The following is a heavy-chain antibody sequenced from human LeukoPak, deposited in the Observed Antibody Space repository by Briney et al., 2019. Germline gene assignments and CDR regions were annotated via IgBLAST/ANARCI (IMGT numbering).Heavy chain of an antibody. J-gene: IGHJ5*02. CDR1: GGSISSGVYH. Sequence: SETLSLTCTVSGGSISSGVYHWGWIRQPPGEGLEWIASIYYTGATYYNPSLRSRVAISLDTSKNQFSLKMESVTAADTAIYYCARDIPSGYHDHWGPGTLVTVSS. CDR3: ARDIPSGYHDH. CDR2: IYYTGAT. D-gene: IGHD3-3*01. V-gene: IGHV4-39*07.